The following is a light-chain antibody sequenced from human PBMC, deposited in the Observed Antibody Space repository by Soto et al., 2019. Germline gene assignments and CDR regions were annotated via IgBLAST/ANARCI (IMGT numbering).Light chain of an antibody. CDR3: QQRSNWPWT. J-gene: IGKJ1*01. CDR2: DAS. V-gene: IGKV3-11*01. Sequence: EIVLTQSPATLSLSPGERATLSFRASQSVSSYLAWYQQKPGQAPRLLIFDASNRATGTPDRFSGSGSGTDFTLTISSLEPEDFAVYYCQQRSNWPWTFGQGTKVDIK. CDR1: QSVSSY.